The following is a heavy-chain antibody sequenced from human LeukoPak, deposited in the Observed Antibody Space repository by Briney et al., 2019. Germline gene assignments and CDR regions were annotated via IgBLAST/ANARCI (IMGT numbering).Heavy chain of an antibody. CDR3: ARVRWGGLYYFDC. D-gene: IGHD3-16*01. V-gene: IGHV3-74*01. CDR1: GFTFSSYW. CDR2: INDDGRST. Sequence: GGSLRLSCAASGFTFSSYWMHWVRQAPGKGLVGVSRINDDGRSTSYADSVKGRFTISRDNAKNTLYLQMNSLRAEDTAVYYCARVRWGGLYYFDCWGQGTLVTVSS. J-gene: IGHJ4*02.